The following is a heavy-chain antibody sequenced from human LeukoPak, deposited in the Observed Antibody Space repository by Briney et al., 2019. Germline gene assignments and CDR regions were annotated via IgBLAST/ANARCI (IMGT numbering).Heavy chain of an antibody. CDR2: IYYSGST. D-gene: IGHD1-26*01. Sequence: PSETLSLTCTVSGGSISSYFWSWIRQPPGKGLEWIGYIYYSGSTNYNPSLKSRVTMSVDTSKNQFSLKLSSVTAADTAVYYCARIVGASDYWGQGTLVTVSS. J-gene: IGHJ4*02. CDR1: GGSISSYF. V-gene: IGHV4-59*08. CDR3: ARIVGASDY.